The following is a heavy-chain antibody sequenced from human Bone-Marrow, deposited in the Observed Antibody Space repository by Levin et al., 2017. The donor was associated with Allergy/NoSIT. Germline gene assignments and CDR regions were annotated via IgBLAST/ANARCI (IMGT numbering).Heavy chain of an antibody. D-gene: IGHD1-1*01. Sequence: SQTLSLTCTVSGGSIRRYYCSWIRQPPGKGLEWIGYMYDSGRPNYKPSLKSRVTMSIDTSKNQFSLKLSSVTAADTAVYYCARGRTATRDFDYWGQGILVTVSS. CDR3: ARGRTATRDFDY. CDR1: GGSIRRYY. J-gene: IGHJ4*02. CDR2: MYDSGRP. V-gene: IGHV4-59*01.